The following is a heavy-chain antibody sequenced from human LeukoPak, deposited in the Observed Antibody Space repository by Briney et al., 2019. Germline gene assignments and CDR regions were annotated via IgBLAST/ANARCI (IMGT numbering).Heavy chain of an antibody. V-gene: IGHV4-39*07. CDR3: ARLDYGDYIWYFDL. J-gene: IGHJ2*01. Sequence: SETLSLTCTVSGGSFSSSSYYWGWIRQPPGKGLEWIGSIYYSGSTYYNPSLKSRVTISVDTSKNQFSLKLSSVTAADTAVYYCARLDYGDYIWYFDLWGRGTLVTVSS. CDR2: IYYSGST. CDR1: GGSFSSSSYY. D-gene: IGHD4-17*01.